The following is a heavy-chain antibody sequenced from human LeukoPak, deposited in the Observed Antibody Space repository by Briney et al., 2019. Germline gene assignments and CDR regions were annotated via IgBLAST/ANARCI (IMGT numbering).Heavy chain of an antibody. CDR1: GGTFSSYA. CDR3: ARDGKTTFDP. Sequence: ASVKVSCKASGGTFSSYAISWVRQAPGQGLEWMGWINPNSGGTNYAQKFQGRVTMTRDTSISTAYMELSRLRSDDTAVYYCARDGKTTFDPWGQGTLVTVSS. V-gene: IGHV1-2*02. J-gene: IGHJ5*02. D-gene: IGHD1-14*01. CDR2: INPNSGGT.